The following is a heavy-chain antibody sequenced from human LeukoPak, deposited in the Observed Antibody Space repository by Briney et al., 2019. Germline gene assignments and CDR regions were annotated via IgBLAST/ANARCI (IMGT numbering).Heavy chain of an antibody. V-gene: IGHV1-18*01. CDR1: GYTFTSYG. J-gene: IGHJ6*03. Sequence: ASVKVSCKASGYTFTSYGISWVRQAPGQGLEWMGWISAYNGNTNYAQKLQGRVTMTTDTSTSTAYMELSSLRSEDTAVYYCARGKPGIAAAGNYYYYYMDVWGKGTTVTVSS. CDR3: ARGKPGIAAAGNYYYYYMDV. CDR2: ISAYNGNT. D-gene: IGHD6-13*01.